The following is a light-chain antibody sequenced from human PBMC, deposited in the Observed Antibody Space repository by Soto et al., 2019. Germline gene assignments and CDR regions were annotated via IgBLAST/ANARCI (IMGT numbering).Light chain of an antibody. V-gene: IGKV3-20*01. CDR1: QSVSSSY. J-gene: IGKJ2*01. CDR3: QQYGSSLVT. Sequence: GTLSLSPGERATLSCRASQSVSSSYLAWYQQKPGQAPRLLIYGASSRATGIPDRFSGSGSGTDFTLTISRLEPEDFAVYYCQQYGSSLVTFGQGTK. CDR2: GAS.